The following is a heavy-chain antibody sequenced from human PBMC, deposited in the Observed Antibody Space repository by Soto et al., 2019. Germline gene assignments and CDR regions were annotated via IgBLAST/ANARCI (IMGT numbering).Heavy chain of an antibody. J-gene: IGHJ2*01. Sequence: QVQLVESGGGVVQPGRSLRLSCAASGFSFNSYGMHWVRQAPGKGLEWVAIIWYDGSNKYYGDSVKGRFTISRDNSKNMVYLQXDSLRVEDTAIFYCARDXAXXENRAWWFDLWGRGTLVTVSS. CDR1: GFSFNSYG. V-gene: IGHV3-33*01. CDR3: ARDXAXXENRAWWFDL. CDR2: IWYDGSNK.